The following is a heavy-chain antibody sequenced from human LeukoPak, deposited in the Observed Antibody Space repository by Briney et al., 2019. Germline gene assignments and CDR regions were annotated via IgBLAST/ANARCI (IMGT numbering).Heavy chain of an antibody. D-gene: IGHD6-19*01. Sequence: SETLSLTCTVSGGSIRSYYWSWIRQPPGKGLEWIGYIYYSGSTNYNPSLKSRVTISLDTSKNQFSLKMSSVTAADTAAYYCTRQRGSGHWYFDLWGRGTRVIVSS. V-gene: IGHV4-59*08. J-gene: IGHJ2*01. CDR1: GGSIRSYY. CDR2: IYYSGST. CDR3: TRQRGSGHWYFDL.